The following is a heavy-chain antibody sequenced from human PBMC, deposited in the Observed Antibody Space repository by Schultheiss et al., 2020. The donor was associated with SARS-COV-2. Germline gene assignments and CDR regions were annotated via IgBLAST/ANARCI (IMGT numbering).Heavy chain of an antibody. CDR2: IYYSGST. V-gene: IGHV4-59*08. D-gene: IGHD1-20*01. Sequence: ESLKISCTVSGGSISSYYWSWIRQPPGKGLEWIGYIYYSGSTNYNPSLKSRVTISVDTSKNQFSLKLSSVTAADTAVYYCARHGYLEAIFDYWGQGTLVTVSS. CDR3: ARHGYLEAIFDY. J-gene: IGHJ4*02. CDR1: GGSISSYY.